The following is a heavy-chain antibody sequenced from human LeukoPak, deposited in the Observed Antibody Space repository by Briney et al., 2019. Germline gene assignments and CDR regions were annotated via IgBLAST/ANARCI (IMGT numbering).Heavy chain of an antibody. CDR3: ARSLTVTTPFDY. Sequence: SETLSLTCTVSGGSISSGGYYWSWIRQHPGKGLEWIGYTYYSGSTYYNPSLKSRVTISVDTSKNQFSLKLSSVTAADTAVYYCARSLTVTTPFDYWGQGTLVTVSS. D-gene: IGHD4-11*01. V-gene: IGHV4-31*03. J-gene: IGHJ4*02. CDR2: TYYSGST. CDR1: GGSISSGGYY.